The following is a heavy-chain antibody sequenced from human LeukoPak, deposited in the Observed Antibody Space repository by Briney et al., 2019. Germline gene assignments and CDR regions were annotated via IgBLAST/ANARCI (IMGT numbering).Heavy chain of an antibody. D-gene: IGHD4-17*01. CDR3: ARDRTVTTSWFDP. J-gene: IGHJ5*02. Sequence: PGRSLRLSCAASGFTFNNYGMHWVRQAPGKGLEWVTVISYDGSNKYYADSVKGRFTISRDNSKNTLYLQMNSLRPEDTDVYFCARDRTVTTSWFDPWSQGTLVTVSS. V-gene: IGHV3-30*03. CDR1: GFTFNNYG. CDR2: ISYDGSNK.